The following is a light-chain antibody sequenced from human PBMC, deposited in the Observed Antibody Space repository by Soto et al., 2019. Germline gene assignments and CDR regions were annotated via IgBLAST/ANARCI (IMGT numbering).Light chain of an antibody. Sequence: QSALTQPASVSGSPGQSITISCTGTSSDVGGYNYVSWYQQHPGKAPKLMIYDVSNRPSGVSNRFSGSKSGNPASLTISGLQAEDEADYYCISYTSSSTVGFGGGTKLTVL. J-gene: IGLJ2*01. CDR2: DVS. CDR1: SSDVGGYNY. CDR3: ISYTSSSTVG. V-gene: IGLV2-14*01.